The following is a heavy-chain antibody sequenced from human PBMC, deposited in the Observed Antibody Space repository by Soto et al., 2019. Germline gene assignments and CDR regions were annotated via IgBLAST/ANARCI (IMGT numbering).Heavy chain of an antibody. D-gene: IGHD3-10*01. J-gene: IGHJ5*02. CDR3: GRGGRRIGRGSYYTLYKAANGFAP. CDR1: GGSFSGYY. CDR2: INHSGST. Sequence: PSETLSLTCAVYGGSFSGYYWSWIRQPPGKGLEWIGEINHSGSTNYNPSLKSRVTISVDTSKNQFSLKLSSVTAADTAVYYCGRGGRRIGRGSYYTLYKAANGFAPWGQGTLVTVPS. V-gene: IGHV4-34*01.